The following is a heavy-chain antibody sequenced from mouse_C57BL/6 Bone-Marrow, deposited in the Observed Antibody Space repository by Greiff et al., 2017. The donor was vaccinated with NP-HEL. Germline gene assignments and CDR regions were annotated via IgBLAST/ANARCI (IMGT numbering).Heavy chain of an antibody. CDR3: ASSHYYGSSLFAY. Sequence: SGAELARPGASVKLSCKASGYTFTSYGISWVKQRTGQGLEWIGEIYPRSGNTYYNEKFKGKATLTADKSSSTAYMELRSLTSEDSAVYFCASSHYYGSSLFAYWGQGTLVTVSA. J-gene: IGHJ3*01. D-gene: IGHD1-1*01. CDR1: GYTFTSYG. CDR2: IYPRSGNT. V-gene: IGHV1-81*01.